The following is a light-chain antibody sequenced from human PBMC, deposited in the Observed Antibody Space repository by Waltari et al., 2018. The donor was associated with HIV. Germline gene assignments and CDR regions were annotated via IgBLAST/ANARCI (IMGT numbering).Light chain of an antibody. CDR2: KNY. CDR3: VGWDGSLSGYV. CDR1: SSNIGNDN. Sequence: QSVLTQPPSASGTPGQTVTISCSGSSSNIGNDNVYWYQQLPGMTPKLLIYKNYQRPSGGPDRFAGAKSGTSASLAISGLRSEDEADYYCVGWDGSLSGYVFGAGTTVTVL. J-gene: IGLJ1*01. V-gene: IGLV1-47*01.